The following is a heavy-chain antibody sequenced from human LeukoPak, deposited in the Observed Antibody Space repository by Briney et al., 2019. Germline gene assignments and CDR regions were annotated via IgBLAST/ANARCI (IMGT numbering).Heavy chain of an antibody. CDR1: GGSFSGYY. J-gene: IGHJ3*02. CDR3: ARPLYDFWSGSDAFDI. V-gene: IGHV4-34*01. Sequence: PSETLSFTCAVYGGSFSGYYWSWIRQPPGKGLEWIGEINHGGSTNYNPSLKSRVTISVDTSKNQFSLKLSSVTAADTAVYYCARPLYDFWSGSDAFDIWGQGTMVTVSS. CDR2: INHGGST. D-gene: IGHD3-3*01.